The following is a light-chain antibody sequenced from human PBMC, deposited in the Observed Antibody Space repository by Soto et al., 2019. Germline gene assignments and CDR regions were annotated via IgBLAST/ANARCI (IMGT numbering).Light chain of an antibody. V-gene: IGKV3-15*01. J-gene: IGKJ2*01. Sequence: EILMTQSPVALSVSPWDSAALSCRASQSVCRTFAWYQQRPGQAPRVLIYGTSTRATGVPARFSGSGSGTDFTLTISSLQSEDIAVYYCQQYNKWPYTFGQGTRLEIK. CDR2: GTS. CDR1: QSVCRT. CDR3: QQYNKWPYT.